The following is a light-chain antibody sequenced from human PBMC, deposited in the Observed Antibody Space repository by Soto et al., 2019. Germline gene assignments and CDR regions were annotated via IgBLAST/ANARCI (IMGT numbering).Light chain of an antibody. J-gene: IGLJ2*01. Sequence: QSALTQPASVSGSPGQSITISCTGTSSDVGGYNYVSWYQQHPGKAPKLMIYDVSNRPSGVSNRFSGSKSGNTASLTISGLQAEDEADYCCSSYTSSSEVFGGGTKLTVL. CDR1: SSDVGGYNY. CDR2: DVS. CDR3: SSYTSSSEV. V-gene: IGLV2-14*01.